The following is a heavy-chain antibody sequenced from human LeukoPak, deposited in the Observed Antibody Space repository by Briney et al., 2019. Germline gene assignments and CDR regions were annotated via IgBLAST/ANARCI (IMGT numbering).Heavy chain of an antibody. CDR1: GGSIRSGSYY. V-gene: IGHV4-61*02. D-gene: IGHD3-22*01. CDR2: IYTSGST. J-gene: IGHJ6*02. Sequence: PSETLSLTCTVSGGSIRSGSYYWSWIRQPAGKGLEWIGRIYTSGSTNYNPSLKSRVTISVDTSKNQFSLTLSSVTAADTAVYYCAREGTYYYDSSGYWASGYYGMDVWGQGTTVTVSS. CDR3: AREGTYYYDSSGYWASGYYGMDV.